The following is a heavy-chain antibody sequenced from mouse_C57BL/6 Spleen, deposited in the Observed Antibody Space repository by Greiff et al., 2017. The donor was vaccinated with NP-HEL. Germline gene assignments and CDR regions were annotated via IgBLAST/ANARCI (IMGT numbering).Heavy chain of an antibody. J-gene: IGHJ2*02. CDR2: IYPCSGNT. CDR3: ERSSGPGYYFDY. V-gene: IGHV1-81*01. D-gene: IGHD4-1*01. CDR1: GYTFTSYG. Sequence: QVQLQQSGADLARPGASVWLSCTASGYTFTSYGISWVKQRTGQGLEWIVEIYPCSGNTYYNEKFKSKATLTADKSYSTAYMELLSLTYEDSAVYICERSSGPGYYFDYWGQGTSLTVSS.